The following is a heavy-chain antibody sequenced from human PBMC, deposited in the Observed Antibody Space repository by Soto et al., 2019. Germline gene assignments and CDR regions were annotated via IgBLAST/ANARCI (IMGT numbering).Heavy chain of an antibody. CDR3: ARSVFP. J-gene: IGHJ5*02. Sequence: ASVKVSCKASGYTFTTYDISWVRQAPGQGLEWMGRISTYNGNTNYPQSLQDRLTMTTDTSTTTAYMELRSLRSDDTAVYYCARSVFPWGQGTLVTVSS. V-gene: IGHV1-18*01. CDR1: GYTFTTYD. CDR2: ISTYNGNT.